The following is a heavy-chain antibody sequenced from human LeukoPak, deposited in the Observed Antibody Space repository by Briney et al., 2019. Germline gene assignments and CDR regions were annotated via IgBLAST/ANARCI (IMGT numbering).Heavy chain of an antibody. CDR3: ARGSRGAYYYGSGSYRFDP. V-gene: IGHV4-34*01. CDR2: INHSGST. D-gene: IGHD3-10*01. Sequence: PSETLSLTCAVYGGSYSGYYWSWIRQHPGKGLEWIGEINHSGSTNYNPSLKSRVTISVDTSKNQFSLKLSSVTAADTAVYYCARGSRGAYYYGSGSYRFDPWGQGTLVTVSS. J-gene: IGHJ5*02. CDR1: GGSYSGYY.